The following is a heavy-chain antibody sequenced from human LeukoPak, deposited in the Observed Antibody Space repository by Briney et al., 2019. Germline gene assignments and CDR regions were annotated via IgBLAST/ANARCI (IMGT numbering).Heavy chain of an antibody. D-gene: IGHD6-19*01. CDR1: GFTFSNFG. V-gene: IGHV3-33*01. J-gene: IGHJ4*02. Sequence: PGGSLRLSCAASGFTFSNFGMHWVRQAPGKGLEWVAMIWYDGSNKYYVDSVKGRFTISRDNSRNTVYLQMNSLRAEDSAVYYCARGAQAVAASLDYWGQGTLVTVPS. CDR3: ARGAQAVAASLDY. CDR2: IWYDGSNK.